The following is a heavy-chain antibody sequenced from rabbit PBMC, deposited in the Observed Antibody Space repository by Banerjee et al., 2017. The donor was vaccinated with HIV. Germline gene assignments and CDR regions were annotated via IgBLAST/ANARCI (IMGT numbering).Heavy chain of an antibody. D-gene: IGHD1-1*01. CDR2: IVIGDGST. V-gene: IGHV1S47*01. Sequence: QEQLKESGGGLVQPGGSLTLSCTASAFDFSSYAMSWVRQAPGKGLEWIGTIVIGDGSTYYASWVNGRFTISSHNAQNTLYLQLNSLTAADTATYFCARDRASGSGYGTLFNLWGPGTLVTVS. CDR3: ARDRASGSGYGTLFNL. J-gene: IGHJ4*01. CDR1: AFDFSSYA.